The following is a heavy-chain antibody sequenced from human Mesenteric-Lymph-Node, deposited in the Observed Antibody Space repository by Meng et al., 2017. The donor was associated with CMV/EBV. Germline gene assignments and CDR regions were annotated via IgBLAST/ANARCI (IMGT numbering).Heavy chain of an antibody. CDR3: MKDQAGG. CDR2: ISSSSSYI. D-gene: IGHD3-10*01. J-gene: IGHJ4*02. Sequence: GESLKISCAASGFTFSSYSMNWVRQAPGKGLEWVSSISSSSSYIYYADSVKGRFTISRDNSKNTLYLQMNSLRAEDTAVYYCMKDQAGGWGQGTLVTVSS. V-gene: IGHV3-21*01. CDR1: GFTFSSYS.